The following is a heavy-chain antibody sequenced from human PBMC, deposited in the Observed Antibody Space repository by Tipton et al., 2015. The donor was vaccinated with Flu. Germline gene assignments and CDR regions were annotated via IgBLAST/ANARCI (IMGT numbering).Heavy chain of an antibody. CDR1: GGSISSSSYY. Sequence: TLSLTRTVSGGSISSSSYYWGWIRQPPGKGLEWIGSIYYSGSTYYNPSLKSRVTISVDTSKNQFSLKLSSVTAADTAVYYCARDAGRGEAFDIWGQGTMVTVSS. D-gene: IGHD3-10*01. CDR3: ARDAGRGEAFDI. J-gene: IGHJ3*02. V-gene: IGHV4-39*07. CDR2: IYYSGST.